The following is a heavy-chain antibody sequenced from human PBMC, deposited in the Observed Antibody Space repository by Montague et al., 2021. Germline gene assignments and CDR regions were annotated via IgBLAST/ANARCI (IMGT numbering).Heavy chain of an antibody. CDR3: ARDSSGSLGY. D-gene: IGHD5-12*01. CDR2: INQDGSTR. Sequence: SLRLSCAASGFTFSTYWMAWVRQAPGKGLEWVANINQDGSTRNYVDSVKGRFTISRDNAKNSLSLQMNSLRVEDTAIYYRARDSSGSLGYWGQGTLVTVSS. J-gene: IGHJ4*02. V-gene: IGHV3-7*01. CDR1: GFTFSTYW.